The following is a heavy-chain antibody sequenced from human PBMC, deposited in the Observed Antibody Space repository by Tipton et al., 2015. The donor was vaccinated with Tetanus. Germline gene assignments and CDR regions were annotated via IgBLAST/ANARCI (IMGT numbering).Heavy chain of an antibody. V-gene: IGHV4-31*03. D-gene: IGHD2-21*01. Sequence: GLVKPSQTLSLTCTVSGDSFSGGGYWTWIRQHPGKGLEWIGYIYYSGHTHYNPSLRGRVDISLDTSQNQVSLNLRSVTAADTAVYYCAKDRLCGGECYSLWGRGTLVTVSS. CDR3: AKDRLCGGECYSL. CDR1: GDSFSGGGY. CDR2: IYYSGHT. J-gene: IGHJ4*02.